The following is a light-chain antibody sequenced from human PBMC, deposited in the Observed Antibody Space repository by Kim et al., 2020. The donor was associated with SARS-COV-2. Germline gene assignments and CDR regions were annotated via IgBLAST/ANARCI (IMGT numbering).Light chain of an antibody. J-gene: IGLJ2*01. Sequence: QSITKSCTGTSSDVGGYNYVSWYQQHPGKAPKLMIYDVSNRPSGVSNRFSGSKSGNTASLTISGLQAEDEADYYCSSYTSSSTPVVFGGGTQLTVL. CDR1: SSDVGGYNY. CDR3: SSYTSSSTPVV. CDR2: DVS. V-gene: IGLV2-14*03.